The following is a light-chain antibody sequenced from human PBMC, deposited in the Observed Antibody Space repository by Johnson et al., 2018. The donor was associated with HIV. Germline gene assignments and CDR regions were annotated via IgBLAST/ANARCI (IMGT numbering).Light chain of an antibody. CDR2: DNN. Sequence: QSVLTQPPSVSAAPGQKVTISCSASSSNIVNIYISWYQHLPGTAPKLLIYDNNKRPSGIPDRFYGSKSGTSATLGLTGLQTGDEADYYCGTWDSILSAFYGFGTGTKFTVL. J-gene: IGLJ1*01. CDR1: SSNIVNIY. V-gene: IGLV1-51*01. CDR3: GTWDSILSAFYG.